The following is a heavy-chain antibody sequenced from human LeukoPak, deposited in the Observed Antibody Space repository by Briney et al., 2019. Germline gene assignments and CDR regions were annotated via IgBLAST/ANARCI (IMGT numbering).Heavy chain of an antibody. V-gene: IGHV3-23*01. CDR3: AKAIVVTFEDFDY. CDR2: IGTSGGT. D-gene: IGHD4-23*01. CDR1: RVTSSVSA. Sequence: VGSPRLSCAPSRVTSSVSAVTCGRESPGEGVEWGSAIGTSGGTYYADSVQGRFGISTDKSTSTLYLQMNSLRAEGTALYYGAKAIVVTFEDFDYWGQGTLVTVST. J-gene: IGHJ4*02.